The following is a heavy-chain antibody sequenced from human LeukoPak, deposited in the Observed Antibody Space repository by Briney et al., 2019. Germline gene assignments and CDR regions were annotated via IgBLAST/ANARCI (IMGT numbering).Heavy chain of an antibody. CDR2: INHSGST. V-gene: IGHV4-34*01. Sequence: AETLPLTCAVYGGSFSGYYWSWIRQPPGKGLEWIGEINHSGSTNYNPSLKSRATISVDTSKNQFSLKLSSVTAADTAVYYCARGFRDGYNYGYWGQGTLVTVSS. CDR3: ARGFRDGYNYGY. J-gene: IGHJ4*02. D-gene: IGHD5-24*01. CDR1: GGSFSGYY.